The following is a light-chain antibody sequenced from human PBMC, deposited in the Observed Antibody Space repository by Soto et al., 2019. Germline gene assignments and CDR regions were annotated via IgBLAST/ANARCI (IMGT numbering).Light chain of an antibody. CDR1: QSISAY. V-gene: IGKV1-39*01. CDR3: QQSSSFPWT. CDR2: AAA. J-gene: IGKJ1*01. Sequence: DIQMTQSPSSLSASVGDRVNITCRASQSISAYLNWYQQKEGRAPNLLIYAAATLQGGVPSRFSGTGPGTDFTLTISSLQPEDVATYHCQQSSSFPWTFGQGTKVDNK.